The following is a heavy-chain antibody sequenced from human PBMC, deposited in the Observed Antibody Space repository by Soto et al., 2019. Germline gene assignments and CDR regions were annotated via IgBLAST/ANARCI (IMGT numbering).Heavy chain of an antibody. D-gene: IGHD2-15*01. CDR1: GVSISSGGYS. CDR2: IYHSGST. Sequence: PSATLSLTCAVSGVSISSGGYSWSWIRQPPGKGLEWIGYIYHSGSTYYNPSLKSRVTISVDRSKNQFSLKLSSVTAADTAVYYCARETQAGFDPWGQGTLVTVSS. J-gene: IGHJ5*02. CDR3: ARETQAGFDP. V-gene: IGHV4-30-2*01.